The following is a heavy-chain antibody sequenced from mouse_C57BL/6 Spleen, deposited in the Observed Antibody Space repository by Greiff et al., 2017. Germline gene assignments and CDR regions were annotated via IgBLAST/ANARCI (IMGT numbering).Heavy chain of an antibody. J-gene: IGHJ4*01. D-gene: IGHD1-1*01. CDR2: ISNLAYSI. V-gene: IGHV5-15*01. CDR3: ARRGYYGSDYAMDY. CDR1: GFTFSDYG. Sequence: EVMLVESGGGLVQPGGSLKLSCAASGFTFSDYGMAWVRQAPRKGPEWVAFISNLAYSIYYADTVTGRFTISRENAKNTLYLEMSSLRSEDTAMYYCARRGYYGSDYAMDYWGQGTSVTVSS.